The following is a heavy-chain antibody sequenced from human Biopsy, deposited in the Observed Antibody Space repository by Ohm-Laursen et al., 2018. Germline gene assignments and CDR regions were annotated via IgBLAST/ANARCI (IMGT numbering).Heavy chain of an antibody. CDR1: GFTFRSYW. CDR3: ASAMSIGAD. D-gene: IGHD3-16*01. V-gene: IGHV3-74*01. J-gene: IGHJ4*02. CDR2: IDSDGTNT. Sequence: SLRLSCSASGFTFRSYWMHWVRQAPGKGLVWVSRIDSDGTNTNYADSVKGRFTISRVNAKDTLYLQMNGLRAEDTAVYYCASAMSIGADWGQGTLVTVSS.